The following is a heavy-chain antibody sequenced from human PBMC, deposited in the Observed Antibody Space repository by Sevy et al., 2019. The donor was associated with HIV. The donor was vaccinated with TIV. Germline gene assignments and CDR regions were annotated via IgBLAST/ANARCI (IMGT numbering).Heavy chain of an antibody. D-gene: IGHD3-16*01. CDR3: AREGGGVGDFDY. Sequence: ASVKVSCKASGYTFTSYGISWVRQAPGQGLEWMGWISAYNGNTNYAQKLQGRVTMTTDTSTGTAYMELRSLGSADTAVYYCAREGGGVGDFDYWGQGTLVTVSS. J-gene: IGHJ4*02. CDR2: ISAYNGNT. CDR1: GYTFTSYG. V-gene: IGHV1-18*01.